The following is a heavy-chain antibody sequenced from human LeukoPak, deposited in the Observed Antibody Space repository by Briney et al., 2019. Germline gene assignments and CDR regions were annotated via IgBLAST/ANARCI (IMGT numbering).Heavy chain of an antibody. Sequence: GGSLRLSCAASGFTVSSNYMSWVRQAPGKGLEWVSVIYSGGSTYYADSVKGRFTISRDNSKDTLYLQMNSLRAEDTAVYYCAKDLELTPFDYWGQGTLVTVSS. V-gene: IGHV3-53*05. CDR1: GFTVSSNY. J-gene: IGHJ4*02. CDR3: AKDLELTPFDY. CDR2: IYSGGST. D-gene: IGHD1-26*01.